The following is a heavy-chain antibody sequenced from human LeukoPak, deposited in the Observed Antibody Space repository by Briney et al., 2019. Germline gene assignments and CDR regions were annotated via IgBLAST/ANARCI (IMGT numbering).Heavy chain of an antibody. V-gene: IGHV3-23*01. CDR2: VSGSGGDT. D-gene: IGHD1-1*01. J-gene: IGHJ3*02. CDR3: AKELIIQPTGTVAFGI. Sequence: GGSLRLSCAASGFTFTTNAMSWVRQAPGKGLEWVSAVSGSGGDTYYAGSVKGRFTISRDNSKNTLYLQMNSLRAEDTAVYFCAKELIIQPTGTVAFGIWGQGTMVTVSS. CDR1: GFTFTTNA.